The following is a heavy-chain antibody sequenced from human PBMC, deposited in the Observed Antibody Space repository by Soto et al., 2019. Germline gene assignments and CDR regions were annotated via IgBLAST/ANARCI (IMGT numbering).Heavy chain of an antibody. J-gene: IGHJ3*01. Sequence: PGGSLRLSCEASGFTFSGYGMHWVRQAPGKGLEWVGVIWSDGSNKYYADSVKGRFTISRDNSKNTLYTQMNSLRAEDTAVYYCARDYGSSGYYLDALDVWGQGTMVTVSS. CDR2: IWSDGSNK. D-gene: IGHD3-22*01. CDR1: GFTFSGYG. CDR3: ARDYGSSGYYLDALDV. V-gene: IGHV3-33*01.